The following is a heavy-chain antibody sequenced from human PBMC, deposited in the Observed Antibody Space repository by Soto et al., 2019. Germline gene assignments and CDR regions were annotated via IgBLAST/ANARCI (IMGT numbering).Heavy chain of an antibody. CDR1: GYTFTSYA. CDR3: ARGSSPHLGFGTRPRGDYYYYGMDV. CDR2: INAGNGNT. D-gene: IGHD3-10*01. V-gene: IGHV1-3*01. J-gene: IGHJ6*02. Sequence: ASVKVSCKASGYTFTSYAMHWVRQAPGQRLECMGWINAGNGNTKYSQKFQGRVTITRDTSASTAYMELSSLRSEDTAVYYCARGSSPHLGFGTRPRGDYYYYGMDVWGQGTTVTVSS.